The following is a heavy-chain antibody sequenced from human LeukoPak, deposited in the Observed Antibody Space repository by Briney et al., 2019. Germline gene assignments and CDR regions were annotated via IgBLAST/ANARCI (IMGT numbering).Heavy chain of an antibody. V-gene: IGHV3-23*01. CDR1: GFSFGTYA. CDR2: ISVNGGTT. CDR3: ATHSGSFPYYYSIDV. D-gene: IGHD3-10*01. J-gene: IGHJ6*03. Sequence: PGGSLRLSCAASGFSFGTYALSWVRQAPGKGLEWDSAISVNGGTTYYADSVKGRFTISRDDSKSTLYLQMNSLRAEDTAVYFCATHSGSFPYYYSIDVWGKGTTVTVSS.